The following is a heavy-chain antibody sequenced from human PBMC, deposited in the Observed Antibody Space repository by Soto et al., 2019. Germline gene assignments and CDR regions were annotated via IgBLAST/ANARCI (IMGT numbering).Heavy chain of an antibody. J-gene: IGHJ4*02. CDR3: ARIAGGSYCDY. D-gene: IGHD3-16*01. V-gene: IGHV3-23*01. CDR2: ICGSIGCT. Sequence: EVHLLESGGDLVQPGGSLRLSCAASGFTFSTYAMAWVRQAPGKGLAWVSSICGSIGCTYYADSVKGRFPISRDNSKNTLFLQMINLRAEDTAVYCCARIAGGSYCDYWGQGTLVTVSS. CDR1: GFTFSTYA.